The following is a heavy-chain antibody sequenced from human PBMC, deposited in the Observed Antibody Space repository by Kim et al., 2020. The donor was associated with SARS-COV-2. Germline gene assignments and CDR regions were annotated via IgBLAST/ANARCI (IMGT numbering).Heavy chain of an antibody. CDR3: AKVGSCTRIRCQYGYY. Sequence: GGSLRLSCAASEFSFSSYAMSWVRQAPGKGLEWVAGITGTGGGRDYADSVKGRFTISRDNSKNTLYLQMNSLRVEDTAVYYCAKVGSCTRIRCQYGYYWGQGTRVTVSS. J-gene: IGHJ4*02. CDR2: ITGTGGGR. CDR1: EFSFSSYA. D-gene: IGHD2-8*01. V-gene: IGHV3-23*01.